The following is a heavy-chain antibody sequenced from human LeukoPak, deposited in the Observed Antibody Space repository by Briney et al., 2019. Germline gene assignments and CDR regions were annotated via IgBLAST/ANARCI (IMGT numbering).Heavy chain of an antibody. V-gene: IGHV4-34*01. CDR1: GVPFSGYY. CDR3: ARGGYCSRTTCYRGIVVGCDP. CDR2: SNHSGST. Sequence: PSETLSLTCAVYGVPFSGYYWSWIRQPPGKGLEWIGESNHSGSTNYNPSLKNRVTISVDTSKNQFSLKLSSVTAADTAVYYCARGGYCSRTTCYRGIVVGCDPGGQGTLVSVST. J-gene: IGHJ5*02. D-gene: IGHD2-2*01.